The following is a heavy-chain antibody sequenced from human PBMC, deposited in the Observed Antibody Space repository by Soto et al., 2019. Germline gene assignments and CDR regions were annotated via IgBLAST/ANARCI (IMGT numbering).Heavy chain of an antibody. D-gene: IGHD4-4*01. J-gene: IGHJ5*02. CDR3: ARDPSTINKLIGVWFDP. CDR2: IKPISDIT. CDR1: GYTFGRFT. V-gene: IGHV1-69*13. Sequence: GASVKVSCKASGYTFGRFTINWVRQAPGQVLEWMGGIKPISDITNYAQRFQGRVTFTADASTSTVYLELSSLRSEDTAMYYCARDPSTINKLIGVWFDPWGQGTLVTVSS.